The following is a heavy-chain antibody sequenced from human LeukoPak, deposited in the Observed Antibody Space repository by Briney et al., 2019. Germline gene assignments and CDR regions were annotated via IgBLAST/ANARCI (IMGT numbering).Heavy chain of an antibody. CDR3: AKMVREFYTISYYFDY. V-gene: IGHV3-23*01. CDR1: GFTFSSYA. CDR2: ISGSGAGT. D-gene: IGHD2-8*01. J-gene: IGHJ4*02. Sequence: GGSLRLSCAVSGFTFSSYAMNWVRQAPGKGLEWVSGISGSGAGTYYADSVKGRFTISRDNSKNTLYLQMNSLRAEDTAVYYCAKMVREFYTISYYFDYWGQETLVTVSS.